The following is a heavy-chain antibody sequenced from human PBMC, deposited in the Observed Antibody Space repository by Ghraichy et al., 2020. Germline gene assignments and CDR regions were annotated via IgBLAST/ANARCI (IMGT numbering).Heavy chain of an antibody. D-gene: IGHD6-6*01. J-gene: IGHJ1*01. V-gene: IGHV3-48*02. CDR1: GFTFSSYS. CDR2: ITSSSSTI. Sequence: GGSLRLSCAASGFTFSSYSMNWVRQAPGEGLEWISYITSSSSTIYYADSVKGRFTISRDNARNSLYLQMNSLRDEDTAVYYCARDGEYTSSYRSKYFQHWGQGTLVTVYS. CDR3: ARDGEYTSSYRSKYFQH.